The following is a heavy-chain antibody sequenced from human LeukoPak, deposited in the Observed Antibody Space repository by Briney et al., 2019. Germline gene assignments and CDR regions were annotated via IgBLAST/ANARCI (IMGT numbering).Heavy chain of an antibody. J-gene: IGHJ4*02. D-gene: IGHD5-12*01. CDR1: GFTFSSYG. CDR3: AKGGRGYSGYDLDY. CDR2: IRYDGSNK. V-gene: IGHV3-30*02. Sequence: GGSLRLSCAASGFTFSSYGVHWVSQAPGKGLEWVAFIRYDGSNKYYADSVKGRFTISRDNSKNTLYLQMNSLRAEDTAVYYCAKGGRGYSGYDLDYWGQGTLVTVSS.